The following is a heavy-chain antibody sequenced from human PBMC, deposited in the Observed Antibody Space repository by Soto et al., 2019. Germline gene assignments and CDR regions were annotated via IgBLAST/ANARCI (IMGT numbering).Heavy chain of an antibody. Sequence: PSETLSLTCTVSGGSISSYYWSWIRQPPGKGLEWIGYIYYSGSTNYNPSLKSRVTISVDTSKNQFSLKLSSVTAADTAVYYCARDSTAGTVYWGQGTLVTVSS. CDR1: GGSISSYY. V-gene: IGHV4-59*01. J-gene: IGHJ4*02. CDR3: ARDSTAGTVY. D-gene: IGHD6-13*01. CDR2: IYYSGST.